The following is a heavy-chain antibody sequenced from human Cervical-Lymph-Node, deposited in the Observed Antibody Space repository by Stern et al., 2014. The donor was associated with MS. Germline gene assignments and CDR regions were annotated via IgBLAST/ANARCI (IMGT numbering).Heavy chain of an antibody. Sequence: EVQLVESGGNLVQPGGSLRLSCTPSGFTFSDYAMRWIRPAPGKGLEWISSISGSGGNTFYADSVKGRFTISRDNSKNTLDLQMNSLRAEDSALYYCTKGFTVTGTGYGVDVWGQGTTVTVSS. CDR1: GFTFSDYA. J-gene: IGHJ6*02. CDR2: ISGSGGNT. V-gene: IGHV3-23*04. D-gene: IGHD6-19*01. CDR3: TKGFTVTGTGYGVDV.